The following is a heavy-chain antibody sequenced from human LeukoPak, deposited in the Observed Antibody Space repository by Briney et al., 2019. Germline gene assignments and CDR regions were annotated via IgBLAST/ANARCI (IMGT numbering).Heavy chain of an antibody. CDR2: ISYDGRNK. CDR3: AKDPSIGGPYPDV. Sequence: GGSLRLSCAASGFTFSSYGMHWVRQAPGKGLEWVAVISYDGRNKYYADSMKGRFTISRDNSKNTLYLQMNSLRAEDTAVYYCAKDPSIGGPYPDVWGKGTTVTISS. CDR1: GFTFSSYG. V-gene: IGHV3-30*18. J-gene: IGHJ6*04. D-gene: IGHD3-10*01.